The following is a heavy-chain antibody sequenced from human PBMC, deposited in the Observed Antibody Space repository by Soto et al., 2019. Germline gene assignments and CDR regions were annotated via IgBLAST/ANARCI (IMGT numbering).Heavy chain of an antibody. V-gene: IGHV1-69*01. CDR1: GGTFSSYA. Sequence: QVQLAQSGAEVKKPGSSVKVSCKASGGTFSSYAISWVRQAPGQGLEWMGGIIPIFGTANYAQKFQGRVTITADESTSTAYMELSSLRSEDTAVYYCARARRPWRSASGDWFDPWGQGTLVTVSS. CDR2: IIPIFGTA. J-gene: IGHJ5*02. D-gene: IGHD3-10*01. CDR3: ARARRPWRSASGDWFDP.